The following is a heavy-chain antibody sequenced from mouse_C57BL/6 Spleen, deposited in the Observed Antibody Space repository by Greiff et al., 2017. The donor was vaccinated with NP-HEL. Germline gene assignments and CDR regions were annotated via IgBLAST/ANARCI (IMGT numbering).Heavy chain of an antibody. CDR2: ISSGSSTI. CDR1: GFTFSDYG. D-gene: IGHD2-3*01. CDR3: ARSLYDGYYFDY. V-gene: IGHV5-17*01. J-gene: IGHJ2*01. Sequence: EVKLMESRGGLVKPGGSLKLSCAASGFTFSDYGMHWVRQAPEKGLEWVAYISSGSSTIYYADTVKGRFTISRDNAKNTLFLQMTSLRSEDTAMYYCARSLYDGYYFDYWGQGTTLTVSS.